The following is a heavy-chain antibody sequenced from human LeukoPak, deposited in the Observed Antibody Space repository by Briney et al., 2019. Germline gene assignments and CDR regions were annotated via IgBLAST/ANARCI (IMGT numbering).Heavy chain of an antibody. CDR2: SIPIFGTA. CDR3: ARAGRRDDILTGYYKYYYYYMDV. Sequence: GSSVKVSCKASGGTFSSYAISWGRQAPGQGLEWRGGSIPIFGTANYAQRFQGRVTITADKSTSTAYMELSSLRSEDTAVYYCARAGRRDDILTGYYKYYYYYMDVWGKGTTVTVSS. J-gene: IGHJ6*03. V-gene: IGHV1-69*06. D-gene: IGHD3-9*01. CDR1: GGTFSSYA.